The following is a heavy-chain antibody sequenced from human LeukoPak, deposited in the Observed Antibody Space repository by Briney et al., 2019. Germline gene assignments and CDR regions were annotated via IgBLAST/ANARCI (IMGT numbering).Heavy chain of an antibody. CDR2: ISGSGGST. Sequence: PGGSLRLSCAASGFTFSSYAMSWVRQAPGKGLEWVSAISGSGGSTYYADSVKGRFTIPRDNSKNTLYLQMNSLRAEDTAVYYCAKRRTIFGVVMIDYWGQGTLVTVSS. CDR1: GFTFSSYA. J-gene: IGHJ4*02. CDR3: AKRRTIFGVVMIDY. D-gene: IGHD3-3*01. V-gene: IGHV3-23*01.